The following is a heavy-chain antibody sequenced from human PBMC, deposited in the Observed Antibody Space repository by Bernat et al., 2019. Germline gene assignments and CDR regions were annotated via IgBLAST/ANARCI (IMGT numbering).Heavy chain of an antibody. CDR1: AYTFISYA. V-gene: IGHV1-3*04. CDR3: ARETEVTGHWNYPLYGY. D-gene: IGHD1-7*01. J-gene: IGHJ4*02. CDR2: INTGNGNT. Sequence: QVQLVQSGAEVKKPGASVKVSCKASAYTFISYAIHWVRQAPGQRLEWLGWINTGNGNTKYSQKVQGRGTITRDSSASTAYMELSSLRSEDTAVYYCARETEVTGHWNYPLYGYWGQGTLVTVSS.